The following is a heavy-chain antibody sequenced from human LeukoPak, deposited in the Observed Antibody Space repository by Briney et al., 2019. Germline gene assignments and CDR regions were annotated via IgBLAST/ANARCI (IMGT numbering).Heavy chain of an antibody. Sequence: GGSLRLSCAASGFTFSSYSMNWVRQAPGKGLEWVSSISSSSSSYIYCADSVKGRFTISRDNAKNSLYLQMNSQRAGDTAVYYCARDPHYTSGDAFDIWGQGTMVTVSS. D-gene: IGHD3-3*01. CDR1: GFTFSSYS. J-gene: IGHJ3*02. CDR2: ISSSSSSYI. CDR3: ARDPHYTSGDAFDI. V-gene: IGHV3-21*01.